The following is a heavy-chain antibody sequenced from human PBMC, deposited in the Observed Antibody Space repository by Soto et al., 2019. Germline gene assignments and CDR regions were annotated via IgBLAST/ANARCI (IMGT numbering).Heavy chain of an antibody. Sequence: PSETLSLTCAVYGGSFSGYYWSWIRQPPGKGLEWIGEINHSGSTNYNPSLKSRVTISVDTSKNQFSLKLSSVTAADTAVYYCARGRLSITMVRGVRYYYYGMDVWGQGTTVTVSS. CDR3: ARGRLSITMVRGVRYYYYGMDV. V-gene: IGHV4-34*01. CDR2: INHSGST. CDR1: GGSFSGYY. J-gene: IGHJ6*02. D-gene: IGHD3-10*01.